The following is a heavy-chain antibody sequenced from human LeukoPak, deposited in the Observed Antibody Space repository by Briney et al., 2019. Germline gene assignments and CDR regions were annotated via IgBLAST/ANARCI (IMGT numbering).Heavy chain of an antibody. J-gene: IGHJ4*02. Sequence: PGGSLRLSCAASGFTFSSYSMNWVRQAPGKGLEWVSTISGSGSSTYYGDSVKGRFTISRHNSENTLYLHMNSLRAEDTAEYYCTRDLGGSGNYYWSAFDYWGQGTLVTVSS. CDR1: GFTFSSYS. D-gene: IGHD3-10*01. CDR2: ISGSGSST. CDR3: TRDLGGSGNYYWSAFDY. V-gene: IGHV3-23*01.